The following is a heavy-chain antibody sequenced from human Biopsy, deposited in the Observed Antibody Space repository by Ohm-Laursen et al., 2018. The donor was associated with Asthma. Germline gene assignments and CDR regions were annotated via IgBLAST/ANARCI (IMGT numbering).Heavy chain of an antibody. CDR1: GITFGDYA. Sequence: SLRLSCAASGITFGDYAVTWFRQAPGKGVEWVGFLGGNPSGGATDYAASVKGRFTISRDESGSIAYLQMNSLKTDDTAVYYCTTDALLYSSADYWGQGTLVTVSS. D-gene: IGHD2-8*01. CDR3: TTDALLYSSADY. J-gene: IGHJ4*02. V-gene: IGHV3-49*03. CDR2: LGGNPSGGAT.